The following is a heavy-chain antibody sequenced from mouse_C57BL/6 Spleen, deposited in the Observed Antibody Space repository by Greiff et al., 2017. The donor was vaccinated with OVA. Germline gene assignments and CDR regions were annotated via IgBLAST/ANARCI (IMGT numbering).Heavy chain of an antibody. CDR1: GYTFTSYW. D-gene: IGHD2-3*01. CDR2: IHPNSGST. J-gene: IGHJ4*01. Sequence: VQLQQPGAELVKPGASMKLSCKASGYTFTSYWMHWVKQRPGQGLEWIGMIHPNSGSTNYNEKFKSKATLTVDKSSSTAYMQLSSLTSEDSAVYYCARSIYDGYYNAMDYWGQGTSVTVSS. V-gene: IGHV1-64*01. CDR3: ARSIYDGYYNAMDY.